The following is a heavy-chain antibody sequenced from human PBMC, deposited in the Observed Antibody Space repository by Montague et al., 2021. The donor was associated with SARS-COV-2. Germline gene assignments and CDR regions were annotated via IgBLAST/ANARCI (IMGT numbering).Heavy chain of an antibody. J-gene: IGHJ4*02. CDR3: ARHGYNWNDDEGFDY. CDR2: INHSGST. V-gene: IGHV4-34*01. CDR1: GGSFSGYS. Sequence: SETLSLTCVVYGGSFSGYSWSWIRQPPGKGLEWIGEINHSGSTNYNPSLKSRITISADTSKNQFSLKLNSVTAADTAVYYCARHGYNWNDDEGFDYWGQGTLVTVSS. D-gene: IGHD1-20*01.